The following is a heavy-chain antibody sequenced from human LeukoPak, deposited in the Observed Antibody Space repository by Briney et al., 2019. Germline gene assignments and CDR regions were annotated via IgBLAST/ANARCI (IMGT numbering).Heavy chain of an antibody. J-gene: IGHJ6*02. D-gene: IGHD2-2*01. CDR1: GDSVSSYSAA. CDR2: TYYRSKCYN. V-gene: IGHV6-1*01. Sequence: QTLSLTCATSGDSVSSYSAAWICITQSLSRDLEWLVRTYYRSKCYNDYAVSVKSRITINPDTSKNQFSLQLNSVTPEDTAVYYCARGYCSSTSCYDYYYGMDVWGQGTTVTVSS. CDR3: ARGYCSSTSCYDYYYGMDV.